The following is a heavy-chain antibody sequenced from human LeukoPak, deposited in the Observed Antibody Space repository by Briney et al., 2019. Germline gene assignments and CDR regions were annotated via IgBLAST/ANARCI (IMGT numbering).Heavy chain of an antibody. Sequence: ASVKVSCKTSGYSFTNYGITWVRQAPGQGLEWMGWISGYNSKTFYAQKLQGRVTMTTDTSTSTAYMELRSLRSDDTAVYYCARRAHFDWLHDYWGQGTLVTVSS. CDR1: GYSFTNYG. D-gene: IGHD3-9*01. CDR3: ARRAHFDWLHDY. CDR2: ISGYNSKT. V-gene: IGHV1-18*01. J-gene: IGHJ4*02.